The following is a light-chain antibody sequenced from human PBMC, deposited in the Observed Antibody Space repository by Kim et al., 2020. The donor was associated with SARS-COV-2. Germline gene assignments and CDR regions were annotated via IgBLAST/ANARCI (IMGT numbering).Light chain of an antibody. J-gene: IGKJ2*01. CDR1: QSVSSTY. Sequence: ENVLTQSPGTLSLSPGDRATLSCKASQSVSSTYLAWYQQKFGQAPRLLIYGASSRATGIPDRFSGSGSGTDFTLTISRLEPEDFAVYYWQQYGRYAFGQGTKLEL. CDR3: QQYGRYA. V-gene: IGKV3-20*01. CDR2: GAS.